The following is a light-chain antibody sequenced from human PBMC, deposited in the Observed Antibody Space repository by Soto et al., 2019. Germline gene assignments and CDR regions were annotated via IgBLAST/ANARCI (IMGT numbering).Light chain of an antibody. CDR3: QQYNNWPTLT. J-gene: IGKJ4*01. CDR2: GAS. V-gene: IGKV3-15*01. CDR1: QSVSSN. Sequence: EIVMTQSPATLSVSPGERATLSCRASQSVSSNLAWYQQKPGQAPRLLIYGASTRATGIPARFSGSGSGTEFTLTISRLQSEDFAFYYCQQYNNWPTLTFGGGTKVEIK.